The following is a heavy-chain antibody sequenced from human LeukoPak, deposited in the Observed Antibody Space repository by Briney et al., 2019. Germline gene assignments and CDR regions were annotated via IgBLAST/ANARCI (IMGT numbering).Heavy chain of an antibody. CDR2: INPNSGGT. J-gene: IGHJ4*02. CDR1: GYTFTGYY. CDR3: ARGLTGYYDFWSGYYLDY. D-gene: IGHD3-3*01. Sequence: ASVKVSCKASGYTFTGYYMHWVRQAPGQGVEWMGRINPNSGGTNYAQKFQGRVTMTRDTSISTAYMELSRLRADDTAVYYCARGLTGYYDFWSGYYLDYWGQGPLVSVPS. V-gene: IGHV1-2*06.